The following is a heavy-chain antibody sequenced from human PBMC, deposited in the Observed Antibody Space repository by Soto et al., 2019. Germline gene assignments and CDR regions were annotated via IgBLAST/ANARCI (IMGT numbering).Heavy chain of an antibody. Sequence: ESGGGVVQPGRSLRLSCAASGFTFRTYGMHWVRQAPGKGLEWVAVIWYDGKNTYYADSVKGRFTISRDNSKNILYLQMNSLRAEDTAVYYCARDRSGYDQTPDYWGQGTLVTVSS. J-gene: IGHJ4*02. CDR3: ARDRSGYDQTPDY. CDR1: GFTFRTYG. CDR2: IWYDGKNT. D-gene: IGHD5-12*01. V-gene: IGHV3-33*01.